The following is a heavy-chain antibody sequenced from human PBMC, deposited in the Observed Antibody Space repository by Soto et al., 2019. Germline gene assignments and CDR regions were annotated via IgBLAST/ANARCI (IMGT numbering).Heavy chain of an antibody. V-gene: IGHV4-39*01. CDR1: GGSITRNNHY. CDR3: ARLGSSGWYQGSYFDY. Sequence: QLQLQESGPGLVKPSETLSLTCTVSGGSITRNNHYWGWIRQSPGKGLEWIGNILYSGSTNYNPSLKSRVTISVETSKNQVPLKMSSVAAADTAVYYCARLGSSGWYQGSYFDYWGQGTLVTVSS. CDR2: ILYSGST. J-gene: IGHJ4*02. D-gene: IGHD6-19*01.